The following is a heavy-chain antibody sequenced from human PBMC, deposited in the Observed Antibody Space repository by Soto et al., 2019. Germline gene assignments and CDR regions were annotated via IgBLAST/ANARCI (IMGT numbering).Heavy chain of an antibody. D-gene: IGHD2-15*01. CDR3: ARGRYCSGGSCHGWFDP. Sequence: GGSLRLSCAASGFTFSSYGMHWVRQAPGKGLEWVAVIWYDGSNKYYADSVKGRFTISRDNSKNTLYLQMNSLRAEDTAVYYCARGRYCSGGSCHGWFDPWGQGNLVTVSS. J-gene: IGHJ5*02. CDR2: IWYDGSNK. V-gene: IGHV3-33*01. CDR1: GFTFSSYG.